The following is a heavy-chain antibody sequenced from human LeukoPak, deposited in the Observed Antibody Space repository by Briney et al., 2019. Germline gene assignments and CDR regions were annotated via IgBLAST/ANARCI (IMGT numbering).Heavy chain of an antibody. D-gene: IGHD4-17*01. CDR1: GYTFTGYY. V-gene: IGHV1-2*02. J-gene: IGHJ4*02. CDR3: ARSTYDHGDLDY. Sequence: ASVTVSCKASGYTFTGYYMHWVRQAPGQGLEWMGWINPNSGGTNYAQKFQGRVTMTRDTSISTAYMELSRLRSDDTAVYYCARSTYDHGDLDYWGQGTLVTVSS. CDR2: INPNSGGT.